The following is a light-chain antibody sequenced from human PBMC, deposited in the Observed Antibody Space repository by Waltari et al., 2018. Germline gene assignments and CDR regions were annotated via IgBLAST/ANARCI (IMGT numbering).Light chain of an antibody. J-gene: IGLJ3*02. V-gene: IGLV6-57*02. CDR2: EDN. Sequence: NFMLTQPHSVSESPGKTVTISCTGSSGSIASNYVQWYQQRPGSAPTTVIYEDNQRPAGVPERCSGSIDSSSNSASLTISGLKTEDEADYYCQSYDSSLWVFGGGTKLTVL. CDR1: SGSIASNY. CDR3: QSYDSSLWV.